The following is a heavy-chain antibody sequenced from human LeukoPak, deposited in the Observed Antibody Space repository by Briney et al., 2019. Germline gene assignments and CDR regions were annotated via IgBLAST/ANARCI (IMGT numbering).Heavy chain of an antibody. CDR1: GGSISNYY. J-gene: IGHJ4*02. Sequence: NPSETLSLTCTVSGGSISNYYLTWIRQPPGKGLEWIGYIYYSGGTNYNPSLKSRVTMSLDTSKNQFSLKLSSVTAADTAVYYCTRDRAGGNSHHFDYWGQGTLVTVSS. D-gene: IGHD4-23*01. V-gene: IGHV4-59*01. CDR2: IYYSGGT. CDR3: TRDRAGGNSHHFDY.